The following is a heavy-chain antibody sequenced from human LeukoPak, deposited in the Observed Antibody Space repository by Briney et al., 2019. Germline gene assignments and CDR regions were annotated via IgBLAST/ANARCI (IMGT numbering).Heavy chain of an antibody. CDR3: ARSDGSGSYSPDYYYGMDV. J-gene: IGHJ6*02. CDR2: IYYSGST. Sequence: SETLSLTCTVSGGSISSYYWSWIRQPPGKGLGWIGYIYYSGSTNYNPSLKSRVTISVDTSKNQFSLKLSSVTAADTAVYYCARSDGSGSYSPDYYYGMDVWGQGTTVTVSS. V-gene: IGHV4-59*01. CDR1: GGSISSYY. D-gene: IGHD3-10*01.